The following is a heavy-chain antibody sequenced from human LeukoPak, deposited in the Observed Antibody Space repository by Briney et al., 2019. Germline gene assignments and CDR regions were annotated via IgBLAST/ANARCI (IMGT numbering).Heavy chain of an antibody. CDR1: GYTFTGYY. Sequence: ASVKVSCKASGYTFTGYYMHWVRQAPGQGLEWMGWINPNSGGTNYAQKFQGWVTMTRDTSISTAYMELSRLRSDDTAVYYCARGSYSSGWECFDYRGQGTLVTVSS. CDR3: ARGSYSSGWECFDY. V-gene: IGHV1-2*04. D-gene: IGHD6-19*01. CDR2: INPNSGGT. J-gene: IGHJ4*02.